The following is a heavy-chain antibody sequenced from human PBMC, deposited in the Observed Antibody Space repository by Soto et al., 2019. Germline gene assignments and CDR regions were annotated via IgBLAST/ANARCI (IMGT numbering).Heavy chain of an antibody. Sequence: SETLSLTCTVSGGSISASSYYWGWIRQPPGKGLEWIGSMDYSGSTYYNPSLKSRVTISVDKSQNLFSLKVTSVTAADTAVYYCARRDYYDSTGYYEDWGQGTPVTVSS. J-gene: IGHJ4*02. CDR3: ARRDYYDSTGYYED. CDR2: MDYSGST. V-gene: IGHV4-39*02. D-gene: IGHD3-22*01. CDR1: GGSISASSYY.